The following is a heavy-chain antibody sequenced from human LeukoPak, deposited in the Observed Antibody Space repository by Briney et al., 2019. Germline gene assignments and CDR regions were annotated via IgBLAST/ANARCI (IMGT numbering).Heavy chain of an antibody. V-gene: IGHV1-18*01. J-gene: IGHJ4*02. CDR2: ISAYNGNT. CDR3: AREAGKRRHLLRSRFNDYFDS. D-gene: IGHD2-15*01. Sequence: VASVKVSCKASGYTFTRYGISWVRQAPGQGLEWRGWISAYNGNTNYAQKLQGRVSMTRDTSTSTVYMELRSLTSDGTAVYYCAREAGKRRHLLRSRFNDYFDSWGQGALVTVSS. CDR1: GYTFTRYG.